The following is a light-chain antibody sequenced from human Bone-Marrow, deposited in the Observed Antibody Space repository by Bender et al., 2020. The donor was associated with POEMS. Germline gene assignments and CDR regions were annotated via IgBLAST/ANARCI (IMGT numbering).Light chain of an antibody. CDR2: INN. CDR3: AAWEDSLNGWV. V-gene: IGLV1-44*01. Sequence: QSVLTQPPSASGTPGQRVTISCSGSSSNIGTNPVNWYQQLTGTAPKLLIYINNQRPSGVPDRFSGSMSGTSASLAISGLQSEDEADYYCAAWEDSLNGWVFGGGTKLTVL. CDR1: SSNIGTNP. J-gene: IGLJ3*02.